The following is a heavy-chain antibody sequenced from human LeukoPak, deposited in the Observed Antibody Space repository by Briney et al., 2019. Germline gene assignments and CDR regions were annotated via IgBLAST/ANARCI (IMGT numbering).Heavy chain of an antibody. J-gene: IGHJ6*02. CDR3: ARDDCGSTSCYWGSYYYYGMDV. V-gene: IGHV3-11*01. D-gene: IGHD2-2*01. CDR1: GFTFSDYY. Sequence: GGSLRLSCAASGFTFSDYYMSWIRQAPGKGLEWVSYISSSGSTIYYADSVKGRLTISRDNAKNSLYLQMNSLRAEDTAVYYCARDDCGSTSCYWGSYYYYGMDVWGQGTTVTVSS. CDR2: ISSSGSTI.